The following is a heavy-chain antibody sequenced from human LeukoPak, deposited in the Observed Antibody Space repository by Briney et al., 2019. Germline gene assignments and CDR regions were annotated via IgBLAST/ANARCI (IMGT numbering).Heavy chain of an antibody. J-gene: IGHJ4*02. CDR3: ARQIAVAGYFDY. Sequence: PSETLSLTCTVSFGPICGHYWTWIPEPPGKGVEWLGYSYYSGSTNDNPSLKSRVSISVDTSKHQFSLRLSSVTAADTAMYYCARQIAVAGYFDYWGQGTLVTVSS. D-gene: IGHD6-13*01. CDR1: FGPICGHY. V-gene: IGHV4-59*11. CDR2: SYYSGST.